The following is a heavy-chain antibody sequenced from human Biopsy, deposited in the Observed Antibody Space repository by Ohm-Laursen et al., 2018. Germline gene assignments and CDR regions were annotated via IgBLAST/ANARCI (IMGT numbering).Heavy chain of an antibody. D-gene: IGHD1-26*01. V-gene: IGHV4-59*01. CDR2: VYYTGST. Sequence: TLSLTCTVSGDSISSYYWSWIRQPPGKGLQWIGYVYYTGSTDYNPSLRSRVTISVDRSKNQFSLELSSVTAADTAVYYCARVGAGAPSIDYFDYWGQGALVTVSS. J-gene: IGHJ4*02. CDR3: ARVGAGAPSIDYFDY. CDR1: GDSISSYY.